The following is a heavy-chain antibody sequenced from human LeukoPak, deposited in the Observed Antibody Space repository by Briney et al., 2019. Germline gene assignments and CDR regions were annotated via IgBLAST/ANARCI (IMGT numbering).Heavy chain of an antibody. Sequence: EASVKVSCKASGGTFSSYAISWVRQAPGQGLEWMGGIIPIFGTANYAQKFQGRVTITADKSTSTAYMELSSLRSEDTAVYYCARPSPGSSGYYPNNYYYYMDVWGKGTTVTISS. D-gene: IGHD3-22*01. CDR1: GGTFSSYA. J-gene: IGHJ6*03. CDR2: IIPIFGTA. V-gene: IGHV1-69*06. CDR3: ARPSPGSSGYYPNNYYYYMDV.